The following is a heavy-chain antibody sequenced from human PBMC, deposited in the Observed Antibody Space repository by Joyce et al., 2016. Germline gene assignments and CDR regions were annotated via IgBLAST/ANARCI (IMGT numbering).Heavy chain of an antibody. Sequence: QVQLQESGPGLVQPSQTLSLTCGVSGGPISDGGYYWSWIRQRPGQGLEWIGYINYSGNTYYNPSLKSRLTISIDMSKNQFSLRLTSVTAADTAVYYCARVPLSSAFDYWGQGILVTVSS. D-gene: IGHD1-26*01. V-gene: IGHV4-31*11. CDR2: INYSGNT. J-gene: IGHJ4*02. CDR3: ARVPLSSAFDY. CDR1: GGPISDGGYY.